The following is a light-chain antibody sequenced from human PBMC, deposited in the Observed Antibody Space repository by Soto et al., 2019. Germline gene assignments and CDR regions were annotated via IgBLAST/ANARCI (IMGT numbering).Light chain of an antibody. Sequence: IQLTQSPSSLSASVGDRVTISWRASQGNNSFVAWYQQKSGKAPKLLIYAASTLQSGVPSRFSGSGSGTDFTLTISSLQPEDFATYYCQQLNDRRFSFGQGTKLDIK. CDR2: AAS. CDR1: QGNNSF. CDR3: QQLNDRRFS. V-gene: IGKV1-9*01. J-gene: IGKJ2*01.